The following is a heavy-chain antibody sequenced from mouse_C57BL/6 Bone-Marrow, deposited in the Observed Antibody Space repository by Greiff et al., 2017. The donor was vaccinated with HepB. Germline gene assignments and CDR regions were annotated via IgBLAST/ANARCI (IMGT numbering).Heavy chain of an antibody. J-gene: IGHJ2*01. V-gene: IGHV1-69*01. Sequence: QVQLQQPGAELVMPGASVKLSCKASGYTFTSYWMHWVKQRPGQGLEWIGEIDPSDSYTNYNQKFKGKSTLTVDKSSSTAYMQLSSLTSEDSAVYYGARSLGHYYCGSSRFDYWGQGTTLTVSS. CDR3: ARSLGHYYCGSSRFDY. CDR2: IDPSDSYT. D-gene: IGHD1-1*01. CDR1: GYTFTSYW.